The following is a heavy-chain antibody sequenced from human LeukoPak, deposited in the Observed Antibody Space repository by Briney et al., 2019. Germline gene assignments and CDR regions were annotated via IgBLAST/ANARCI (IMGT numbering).Heavy chain of an antibody. CDR3: ARNIAARPYYFDY. CDR1: GGSISSHY. CDR2: IYYSGST. D-gene: IGHD6-6*01. J-gene: IGHJ4*02. V-gene: IGHV4-59*11. Sequence: SETLSLTYTVSGGSISSHYWSWIRQPPGKGLEWIGYIYYSGSTNYNPSLKSRVTISVDTSKNQFSLKLSSVTAADTAVDDCARNIAARPYYFDYWGQGTLVTVSS.